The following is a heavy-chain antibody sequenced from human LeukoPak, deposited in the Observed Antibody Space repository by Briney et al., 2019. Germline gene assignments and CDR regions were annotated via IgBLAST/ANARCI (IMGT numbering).Heavy chain of an antibody. D-gene: IGHD6-19*01. Sequence: ASVKGSCKASGYTFTSYGINWVRQAPGQGLEWMGWISAYNSNTHYAQKLQGRVTMTTDTSTSTAYMELRSLRSDDTAVYYCARDLKRGYSSGRYSWGTGSSNDYWGQGTLVTVSS. CDR2: ISAYNSNT. V-gene: IGHV1-18*01. CDR1: GYTFTSYG. CDR3: ARDLKRGYSSGRYSWGTGSSNDY. J-gene: IGHJ4*02.